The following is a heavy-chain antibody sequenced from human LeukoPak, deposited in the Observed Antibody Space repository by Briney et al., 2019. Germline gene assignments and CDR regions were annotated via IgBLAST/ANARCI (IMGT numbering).Heavy chain of an antibody. V-gene: IGHV1-18*04. Sequence: ASVKVSCKASGYTFTSYGISWVRQAPGQGLEWMGWISAYNGNTNYAQKLQGRVTMTTDTSTSTACMELRSLRSDDTAVYYCARTLAYGSGSYSGYYWGQGTLVTVSS. CDR2: ISAYNGNT. CDR1: GYTFTSYG. CDR3: ARTLAYGSGSYSGYY. J-gene: IGHJ4*02. D-gene: IGHD3-10*01.